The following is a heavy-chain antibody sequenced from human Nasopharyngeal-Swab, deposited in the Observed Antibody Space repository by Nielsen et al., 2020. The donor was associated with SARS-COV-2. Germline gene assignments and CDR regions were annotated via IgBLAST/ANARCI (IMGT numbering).Heavy chain of an antibody. Sequence: SLKISCAASGFTFDDYAMHWVRQAPGKGLEWVSGISWNSGSIGYADSVKGRFTISRDNAKNSLYLQMNSLRAEDTALYYCARGGWEGIAAADTRVYWGQGTLVTVSS. CDR3: ARGGWEGIAAADTRVY. J-gene: IGHJ4*02. V-gene: IGHV3-9*01. D-gene: IGHD6-13*01. CDR1: GFTFDDYA. CDR2: ISWNSGSI.